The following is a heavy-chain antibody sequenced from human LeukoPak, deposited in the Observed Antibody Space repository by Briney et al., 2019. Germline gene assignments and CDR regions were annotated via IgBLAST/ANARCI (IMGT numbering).Heavy chain of an antibody. J-gene: IGHJ3*02. Sequence: GGSLRLSCAASGFTFSSYSMNWVRQAPGKGLEWVSSINSSSSYIYYADSVKGRFTISRDNAKNSLYLQMNSLRAEDTAVYYCARDRCSGGSCYHDAFDIWGQGTMVTVSS. CDR3: ARDRCSGGSCYHDAFDI. V-gene: IGHV3-21*01. CDR2: INSSSSYI. CDR1: GFTFSSYS. D-gene: IGHD2-15*01.